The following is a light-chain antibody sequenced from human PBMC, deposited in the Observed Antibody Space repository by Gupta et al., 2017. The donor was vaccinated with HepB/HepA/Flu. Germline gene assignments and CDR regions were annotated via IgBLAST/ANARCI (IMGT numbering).Light chain of an antibody. CDR1: SLRSYY. CDR2: GKN. J-gene: IGLJ2*01. Sequence: SSELTQDPAVSVALGQTVRITCQGDSLRSYYASWYQQKPGQAPVLVIYGKNNRPSGIPDRFSGSSSGKTDSLTINGAQAEDEADYYCNSRDSSGKLVVFGGGTKLTVL. CDR3: NSRDSSGKLVV. V-gene: IGLV3-19*01.